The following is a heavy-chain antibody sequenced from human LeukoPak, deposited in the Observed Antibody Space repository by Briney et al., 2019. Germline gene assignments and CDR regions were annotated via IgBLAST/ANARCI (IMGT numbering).Heavy chain of an antibody. Sequence: PGGSLRLSCAASGFTFSSYWMDWVRQAPGNGLVWVSRINSDGSSTSYADSVKGRFTISRDNAKNTLYLQMNSLRAEDTAVYYCAREGVAAAGYIYYYYGMDVWGQRTTVTVSS. CDR2: INSDGSST. J-gene: IGHJ6*02. V-gene: IGHV3-74*01. D-gene: IGHD6-13*01. CDR1: GFTFSSYW. CDR3: AREGVAAAGYIYYYYGMDV.